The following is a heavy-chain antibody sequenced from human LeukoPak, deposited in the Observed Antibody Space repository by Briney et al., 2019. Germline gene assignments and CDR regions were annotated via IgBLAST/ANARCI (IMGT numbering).Heavy chain of an antibody. V-gene: IGHV1-69*01. CDR3: AREGGQWLVRPNRYYYYGMDV. CDR2: IIPIFGTA. Sequence: GRSLRLSCAASGGTFSSYAISWVRQAPGQGLEWMGGIIPIFGTANYAQKFQGRVTITADESTSTAYMELSSLRSEDTAVYYCAREGGQWLVRPNRYYYYGMDVWGQGTTVTVSS. D-gene: IGHD6-19*01. J-gene: IGHJ6*02. CDR1: GGTFSSYA.